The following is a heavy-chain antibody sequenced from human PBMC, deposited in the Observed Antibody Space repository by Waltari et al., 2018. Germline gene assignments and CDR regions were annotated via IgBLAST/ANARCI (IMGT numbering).Heavy chain of an antibody. CDR3: AREEMATIGDY. CDR1: GGTFSSYA. CDR2: IIPNSGGT. D-gene: IGHD5-12*01. Sequence: QVQLVQSGAEVKKPGSSVKVSCKASGGTFSSYAISWVRQAPGQGLEWMGGIIPNSGGTNYAQKFQGRVTMTRDTSISTAYMELSRLRSDDTAVYYCAREEMATIGDYWGQGTLVTVSS. J-gene: IGHJ4*02. V-gene: IGHV1-2*02.